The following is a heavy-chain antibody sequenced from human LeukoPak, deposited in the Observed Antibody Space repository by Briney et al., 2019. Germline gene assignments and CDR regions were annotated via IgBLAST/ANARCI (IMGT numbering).Heavy chain of an antibody. CDR1: GFTFNSYS. J-gene: IGHJ5*02. Sequence: GGSLRLSCAASGFTFNSYSMIWVRQAPGKGLEWVSSISSSSSYIYYADSVKGRFTISRDNAKNSMYLQMNRLSAEDTAVYYCARGGSLGYCSSTSCSFGWFDPWGQGTLVTVSS. D-gene: IGHD2-2*01. CDR3: ARGGSLGYCSSTSCSFGWFDP. V-gene: IGHV3-21*01. CDR2: ISSSSSYI.